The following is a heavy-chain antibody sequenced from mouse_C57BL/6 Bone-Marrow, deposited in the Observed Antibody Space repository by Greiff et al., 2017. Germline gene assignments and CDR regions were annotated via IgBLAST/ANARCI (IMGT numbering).Heavy chain of an antibody. V-gene: IGHV1-54*01. CDR2: INPGSGGT. D-gene: IGHD3-2*02. CDR1: GYAFTNYL. CDR3: ARGGQLRLFDY. J-gene: IGHJ2*01. Sequence: LQESGAELVRPGTSVKVSCKAYGYAFTNYLIEWVKQRPGQGLEWIGVINPGSGGTNYNEKFKGKATLTADKSSSTAYMQLSSLTSEDSAVYFCARGGQLRLFDYWGQGTTLTVSS.